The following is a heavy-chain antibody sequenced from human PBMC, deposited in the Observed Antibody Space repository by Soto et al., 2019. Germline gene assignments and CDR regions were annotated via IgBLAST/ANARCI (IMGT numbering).Heavy chain of an antibody. J-gene: IGHJ4*02. CDR2: IYHSGST. CDR1: GYSISTGFN. V-gene: IGHV4-38-2*02. CDR3: ARDWGTGVYQHDS. Sequence: SSTLALTCAVSGYSISTGFNWAWIRQPPGKGLEWIGSIYHSGSTYYNLSLKSRVTISSDASKNQISLKLSSVTAADTALYYCARDWGTGVYQHDSWGQGTLVTVSS. D-gene: IGHD2-2*01.